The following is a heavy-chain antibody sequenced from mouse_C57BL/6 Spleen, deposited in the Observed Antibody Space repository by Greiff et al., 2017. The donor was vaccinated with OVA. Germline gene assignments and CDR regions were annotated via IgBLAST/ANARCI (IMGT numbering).Heavy chain of an antibody. V-gene: IGHV1-7*01. D-gene: IGHD1-1*01. CDR3: ARSVTTVVAPFDY. J-gene: IGHJ2*01. CDR1: GYTFTSYW. Sequence: QAQLKQSGAELAKPGASVKLSCKASGYTFTSYWMHWVKQRPGQGLEWIGYINPSSGYTKYNQKFKDKATLTADKSSSTAYMQLSSLTYEDSAVYYCARSVTTVVAPFDYWGQGTTLTVSS. CDR2: INPSSGYT.